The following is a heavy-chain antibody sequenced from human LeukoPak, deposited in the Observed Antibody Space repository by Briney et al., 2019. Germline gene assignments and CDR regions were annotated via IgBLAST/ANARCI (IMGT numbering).Heavy chain of an antibody. CDR3: ARDHGASGWTRYYYYYYGVDV. Sequence: ASVKVSCKASGYTFTSYGISWVRQAPGQGLEWMGWISAYNGNTNYAQKLQGRVTMTTGTSTSTAYMELRSLRSDDTAVYYCARDHGASGWTRYYYYYYGVDVWGQGTTVTVSS. CDR2: ISAYNGNT. CDR1: GYTFTSYG. J-gene: IGHJ6*02. V-gene: IGHV1-18*01. D-gene: IGHD6-19*01.